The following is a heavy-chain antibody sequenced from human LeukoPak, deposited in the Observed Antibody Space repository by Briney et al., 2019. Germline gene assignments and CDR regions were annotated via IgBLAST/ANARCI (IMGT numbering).Heavy chain of an antibody. CDR3: ARPSTVCSGGSCYPNGWFDP. CDR1: GFTFSSYS. CDR2: ISSSSSYI. J-gene: IGHJ5*02. Sequence: GGSLRLSCAASGFTFSSYSMNWVRQAPGKGLEWVSSISSSSSYIYYADSVKGRYTISRDNAKNSLYLQMNSLRAEDTAVYYCARPSTVCSGGSCYPNGWFDPWGQGTLVTVSS. V-gene: IGHV3-21*01. D-gene: IGHD2-15*01.